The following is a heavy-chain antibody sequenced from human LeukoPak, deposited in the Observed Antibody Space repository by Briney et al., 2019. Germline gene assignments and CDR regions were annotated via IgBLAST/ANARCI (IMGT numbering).Heavy chain of an antibody. CDR3: ARGLDNWNVYIFDY. CDR1: GFTFSDYY. Sequence: GSLRLSCAASGFTFSDYYMSWIRQAPGKGLEWIGEINHSGSTNYNPSLKSRVTISVDTSKNQFSLKLSSVTAADTAVYYCARGLDNWNVYIFDYWGLGTLVTVSS. CDR2: INHSGST. J-gene: IGHJ4*02. D-gene: IGHD1-20*01. V-gene: IGHV4-34*01.